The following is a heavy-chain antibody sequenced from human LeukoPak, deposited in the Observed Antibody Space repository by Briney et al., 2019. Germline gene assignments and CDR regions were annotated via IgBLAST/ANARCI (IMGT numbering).Heavy chain of an antibody. CDR2: INPTGGYR. Sequence: GASVTVSCKTSGYTFTDFYIHWVRQAPGHGLEWVGMINPTGGYRIYAQNFQGRVFLTRDLSTSTVDMELSSLRSGASAVYYCARSSGYHYGDFWGQGTLVTVSS. V-gene: IGHV1-46*01. CDR1: GYTFTDFY. J-gene: IGHJ4*02. CDR3: ARSSGYHYGDF. D-gene: IGHD3-16*02.